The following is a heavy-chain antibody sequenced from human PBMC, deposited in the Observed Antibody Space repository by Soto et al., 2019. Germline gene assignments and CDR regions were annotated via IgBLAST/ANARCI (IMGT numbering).Heavy chain of an antibody. J-gene: IGHJ6*02. CDR2: ISSRSNTI. V-gene: IGHV3-48*02. CDR1: GFTYINYN. Sequence: GGSLRLSCAASGFTYINYNMNWVRQAPGKGLEWVSYISSRSNTIYYADSVKGRFTISRDNAKNSLFLQMNSLRDEDTAVYYCARDCGKGYGMDVWGQGTTVTVSS. CDR3: ARDCGKGYGMDV.